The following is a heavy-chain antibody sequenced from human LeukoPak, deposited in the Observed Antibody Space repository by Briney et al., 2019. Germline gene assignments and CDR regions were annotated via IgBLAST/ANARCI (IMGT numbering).Heavy chain of an antibody. CDR1: GGSFSGYY. Sequence: PSETLSLTCAVYGGSFSGYYWSWIRQPPGKGLEWIGEINHSGSTNYNPSLKSRVTISVDTSKNQFSLKLSSVTAADTAVYYCASRPSTVVSWFDPWGQGTLVTVSS. V-gene: IGHV4-34*01. CDR2: INHSGST. CDR3: ASRPSTVVSWFDP. D-gene: IGHD4-23*01. J-gene: IGHJ5*02.